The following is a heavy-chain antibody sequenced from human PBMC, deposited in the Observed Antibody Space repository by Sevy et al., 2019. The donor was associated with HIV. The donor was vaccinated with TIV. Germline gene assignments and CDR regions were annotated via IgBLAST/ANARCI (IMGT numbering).Heavy chain of an antibody. V-gene: IGHV3-7*04. CDR3: ARVRITMVRGVISPDLYCYMDV. J-gene: IGHJ6*03. CDR2: IKQDGSEK. Sequence: GGSLRLSCAASGFTFSSYWMSWVRQAPGKGLEWVANIKQDGSEKYYVDSVKGRFTISRDNAKNSLYLQMNSLRAEDTAVYYCARVRITMVRGVISPDLYCYMDVWGKGTTVTVSS. CDR1: GFTFSSYW. D-gene: IGHD3-10*01.